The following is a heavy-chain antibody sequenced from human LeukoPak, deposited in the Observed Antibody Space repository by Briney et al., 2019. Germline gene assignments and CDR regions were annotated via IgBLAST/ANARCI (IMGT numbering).Heavy chain of an antibody. CDR2: ISYDGSNK. J-gene: IGHJ4*02. CDR1: GFTFTDHP. D-gene: IGHD3-10*01. Sequence: GGSLRLSCVASGFTFTDHPMNWVSQAPGKGLEWVAVISYDGSNKYYADSVKGRFTISRDNSKNTLYLQMNSLRPEDTAIYYCAREGYYGSGSPPSLYFDYWGQGTLVTVSS. CDR3: AREGYYGSGSPPSLYFDY. V-gene: IGHV3-30*03.